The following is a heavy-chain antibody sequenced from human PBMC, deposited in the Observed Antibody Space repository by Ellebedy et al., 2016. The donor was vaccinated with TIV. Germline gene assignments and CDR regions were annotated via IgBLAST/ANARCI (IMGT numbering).Heavy chain of an antibody. J-gene: IGHJ2*01. D-gene: IGHD4-17*01. CDR1: GFTFSSYA. CDR2: ISGSGGST. CDR3: VRKVPAPTTVPPNWYFDL. Sequence: PGGSLRLSCAASGFTFSSYAMSWVRQAPGKGLEWVSAISGSGGSTYYADSVKGRFTISRDNAKNSLYLQMNSLRADDTAVYYCVRKVPAPTTVPPNWYFDLWGRGTLVTVSS. V-gene: IGHV3-23*01.